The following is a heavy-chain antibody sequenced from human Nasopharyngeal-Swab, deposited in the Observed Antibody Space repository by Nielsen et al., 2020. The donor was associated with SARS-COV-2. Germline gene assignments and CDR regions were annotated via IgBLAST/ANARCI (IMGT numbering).Heavy chain of an antibody. D-gene: IGHD3-22*01. CDR3: ARDRLTSQYYYDSSGYGY. Sequence: ASGKVSCKASGYTFTSYGISWGRQAPGQGLEWMGWISAYNGNTNYAQKLQGRVTMTTDTSTSTAYMELRSLRSDDTAVYYCARDRLTSQYYYDSSGYGYWGQGTLVTVSS. CDR2: ISAYNGNT. CDR1: GYTFTSYG. J-gene: IGHJ4*02. V-gene: IGHV1-18*01.